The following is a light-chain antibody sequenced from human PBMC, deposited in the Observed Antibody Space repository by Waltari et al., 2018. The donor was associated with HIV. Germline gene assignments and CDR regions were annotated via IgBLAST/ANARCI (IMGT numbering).Light chain of an antibody. CDR2: SNN. CDR3: AAWDDSLTGPV. CDR1: TSNIGSNT. V-gene: IGLV1-44*01. J-gene: IGLJ3*02. Sequence: QSVLTQPPSASGTPGQRVTISCSGSTSNIGSNTVNWYQQVPGTAPKLLLYSNNQRPSGVRDRVSGSESGTSASLAISGLQSEDEADYYCAAWDDSLTGPVFGGGTKVTVL.